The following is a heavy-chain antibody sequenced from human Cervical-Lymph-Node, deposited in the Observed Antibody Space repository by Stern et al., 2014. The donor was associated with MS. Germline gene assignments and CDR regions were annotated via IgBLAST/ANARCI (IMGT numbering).Heavy chain of an antibody. CDR3: ARGHIPYAYNYLFDY. J-gene: IGHJ4*02. V-gene: IGHV3-33*01. D-gene: IGHD5-24*01. CDR1: GFTFSSYG. Sequence: VQLVESGGGVVQPRTSLRLSCAASGFTFSSYGMHWVRQAPGKGLEWVALAWYDGSTAYYTNSVKGRFTISRDNSKNTLSLQMNSLTAEDTAVYYCARGHIPYAYNYLFDYWGQGTLVTVSS. CDR2: AWYDGSTA.